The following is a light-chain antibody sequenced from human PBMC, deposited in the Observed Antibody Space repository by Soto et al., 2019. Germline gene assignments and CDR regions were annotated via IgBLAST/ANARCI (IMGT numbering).Light chain of an antibody. V-gene: IGKV3-20*01. CDR1: QTITNRC. CDR3: QHYVSSKWT. J-gene: IGKJ1*01. CDR2: DVS. Sequence: EIVLTQAPGTLSLPPGARATLSCRASQTITNRCLAWYQQKPGQAPSLLLYDVSSRATGIPDRFSGSGSGKDFPPTITSLEPEDLAVYCCQHYVSSKWTFGQGTKVEI.